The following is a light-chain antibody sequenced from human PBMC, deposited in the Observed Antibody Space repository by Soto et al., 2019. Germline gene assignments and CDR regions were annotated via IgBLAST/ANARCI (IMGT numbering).Light chain of an antibody. V-gene: IGLV2-14*01. CDR1: SRDIGAYDY. CDR3: GSHTTRGAAV. CDR2: EVI. J-gene: IGLJ3*02. Sequence: QSALTQPASVSGSPGQSITISCTGTSRDIGAYDYVSWYQQHPGKAPKLIIYEVINRPSGVSNRFSGSKSGNTASLTISGLQPEDEGDYYCGSHTTRGAAVFGGGTKLTVL.